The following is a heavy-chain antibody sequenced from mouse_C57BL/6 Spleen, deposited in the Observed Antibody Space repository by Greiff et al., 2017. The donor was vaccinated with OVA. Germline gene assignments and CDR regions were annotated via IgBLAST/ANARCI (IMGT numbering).Heavy chain of an antibody. CDR3: AREGQRGGAAWFAY. CDR2: INPGSGGT. Sequence: VQLQQSGAELVRPGTSVKVSCKASGYAFTNYLIEWVKQRPGQGLEWIGVINPGSGGTNYNEKFKGKATLTADKSSSTAYMQLSSLTSEDSAVYFCAREGQRGGAAWFAYWGQGTLVTVSA. J-gene: IGHJ3*01. V-gene: IGHV1-54*01. CDR1: GYAFTNYL.